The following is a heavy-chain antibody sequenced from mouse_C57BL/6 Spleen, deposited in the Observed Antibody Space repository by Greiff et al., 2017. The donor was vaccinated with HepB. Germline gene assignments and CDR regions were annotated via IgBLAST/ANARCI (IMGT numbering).Heavy chain of an antibody. V-gene: IGHV1-55*01. J-gene: IGHJ4*01. D-gene: IGHD2-4*01. CDR1: GYTFTSYW. Sequence: VQLQQPGAELVKPGASVKMSCKASGYTFTSYWITWVKQRPGQGLEWIGDIYPGSGSTNYNEKFKSKATLTVDTSSSTAYLQLSSLTSEDSAVYYCARGGTMNAMDYWGQGTSVTVSS. CDR3: ARGGTMNAMDY. CDR2: IYPGSGST.